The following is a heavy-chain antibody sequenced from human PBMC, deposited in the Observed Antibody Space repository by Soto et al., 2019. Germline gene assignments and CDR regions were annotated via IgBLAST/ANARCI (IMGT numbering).Heavy chain of an antibody. J-gene: IGHJ6*02. CDR1: GGTFSSYA. Sequence: SVKVSCKASGGTFSSYAISWVRQAPGQGLEWMGGIIPIVGTANYAQKFQGRVTITADKSTSTAHMELSSLRSEDTAVYYCARGRKGIAARPYYYYGMDVWGQGTTVTVSS. V-gene: IGHV1-69*06. CDR2: IIPIVGTA. CDR3: ARGRKGIAARPYYYYGMDV. D-gene: IGHD6-6*01.